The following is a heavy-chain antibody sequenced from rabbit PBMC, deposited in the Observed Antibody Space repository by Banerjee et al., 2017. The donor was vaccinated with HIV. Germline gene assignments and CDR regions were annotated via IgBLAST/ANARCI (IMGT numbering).Heavy chain of an antibody. CDR2: IDTGSSGST. V-gene: IGHV1S40*01. Sequence: QSLEESGGDLVKPGASLTLTCTASGFSFSNYYYMCWVRQAPGKGLEWIGCIDTGSSGSTYYASWAKGRFTVSKPSSTTVTLQMTSLTAADTATYFCARGADSMDLWGPGTLVTVS. J-gene: IGHJ6*01. CDR1: GFSFSNYYY. D-gene: IGHD4-2*01. CDR3: ARGADSMDL.